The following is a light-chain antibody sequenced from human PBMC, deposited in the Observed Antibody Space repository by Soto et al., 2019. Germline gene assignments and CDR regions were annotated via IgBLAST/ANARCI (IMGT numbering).Light chain of an antibody. J-gene: IGKJ1*01. CDR3: QQYCSSPRT. Sequence: EIVLTQSPGTLSLFPGERATLSCRASQSISSYLAWYQQKPGQAPRLLIYAASSRATCIPDRFSGSGSGTDFTLTISRLEPEDFAVYYCQQYCSSPRTFGQGTKVEVK. CDR1: QSISSY. V-gene: IGKV3-20*01. CDR2: AAS.